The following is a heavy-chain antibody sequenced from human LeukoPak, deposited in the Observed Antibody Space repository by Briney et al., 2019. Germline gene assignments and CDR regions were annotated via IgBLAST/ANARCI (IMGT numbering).Heavy chain of an antibody. CDR2: IYTSGST. CDR3: ARVGSRDGYNFFDY. J-gene: IGHJ4*02. D-gene: IGHD5-24*01. V-gene: IGHV4-61*02. CDR1: GGSISSGSYY. Sequence: TLSLTCTVSGGSISSGSYYWSWIRQPAGKGLEWIGRIYTSGSTNYNPSLKSRVTISVDTSKNQFSLKLSSVTAADTAVYYCARVGSRDGYNFFDYWGQGTLVTVSS.